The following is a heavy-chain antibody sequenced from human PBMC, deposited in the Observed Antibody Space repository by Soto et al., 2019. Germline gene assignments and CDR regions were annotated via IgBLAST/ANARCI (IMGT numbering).Heavy chain of an antibody. CDR3: ARLNRSPVGKYYFDY. V-gene: IGHV4-31*03. CDR1: GGSISSGGYY. J-gene: IGHJ4*02. CDR2: IYYSGST. D-gene: IGHD3-16*01. Sequence: QVQLQESGPGLVKPSQTLSLTCSVSGGSISSGGYYWSWIRQHPGKGLEWIGYIYYSGSTYYNPSLKSRVTISVDTSKNQFSLKLSSVTAADTAVYYCARLNRSPVGKYYFDYWGQGTLVTVSS.